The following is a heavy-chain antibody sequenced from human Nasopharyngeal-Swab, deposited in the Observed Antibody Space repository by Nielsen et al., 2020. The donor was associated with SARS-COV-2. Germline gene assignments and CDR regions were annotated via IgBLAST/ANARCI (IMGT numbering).Heavy chain of an antibody. CDR1: GFTFSGSA. D-gene: IGHD4-23*01. Sequence: GASLKISCAASGFTFSGSAMHWVRQASGKGLEWVGRTRSKANSYATAYAASVKGRFTISRDDSKNTAYLQMNSLKTEDTAVYYCTRPLGATVVTALTGYYYYMDVWGKGTTVTISS. V-gene: IGHV3-73*01. J-gene: IGHJ6*03. CDR3: TRPLGATVVTALTGYYYYMDV. CDR2: TRSKANSYAT.